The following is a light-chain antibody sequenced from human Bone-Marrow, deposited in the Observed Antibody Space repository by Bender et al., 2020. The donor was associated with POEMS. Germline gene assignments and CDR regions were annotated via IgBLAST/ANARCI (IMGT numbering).Light chain of an antibody. CDR1: DSDIGAYFY. CDR3: SSYAGGNTV. CDR2: DVS. J-gene: IGLJ2*01. Sequence: QSTLTQPASVSGSPGQSITISCTGSDSDIGAYFYVSWYQHHPGKAPKLIIYDVSNRPACVSDSFSGSKTRNTASLTMSGLQTEGEADYYCSSYAGGNTVFGGGTMLTVL. V-gene: IGLV2-14*03.